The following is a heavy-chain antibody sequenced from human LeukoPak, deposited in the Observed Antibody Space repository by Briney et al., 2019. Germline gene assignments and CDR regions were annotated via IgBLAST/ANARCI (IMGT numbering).Heavy chain of an antibody. D-gene: IGHD2-2*02. CDR3: AREASYCSSTSCYTYHFDY. CDR1: GGSISSGSYY. CDR2: IYTSGST. Sequence: PSETLSLTCTVSGGSISSGSYYWSWIRQPAGKGLEWIGRIYTSGSTNYNPSLKSRVSISVDTSKNQSSLKLSSVTAADTAVYYCAREASYCSSTSCYTYHFDYWGQGTLVTVSS. J-gene: IGHJ4*02. V-gene: IGHV4-61*02.